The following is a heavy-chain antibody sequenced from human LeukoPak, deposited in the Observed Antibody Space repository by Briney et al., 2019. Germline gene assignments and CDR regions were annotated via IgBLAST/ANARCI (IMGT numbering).Heavy chain of an antibody. CDR2: ISAYNGNT. J-gene: IGHJ6*02. Sequence: ASVKVSCKASGYTFTNYGISWVRQAPGQGLEWMGWISAYNGNTNYAQKLQGRVTMTTDTSTSTAYMELRSLRSDDTAVYYCARDSSSWPADGMDVWGQGTTVTVSS. CDR1: GYTFTNYG. D-gene: IGHD6-13*01. V-gene: IGHV1-18*01. CDR3: ARDSSSWPADGMDV.